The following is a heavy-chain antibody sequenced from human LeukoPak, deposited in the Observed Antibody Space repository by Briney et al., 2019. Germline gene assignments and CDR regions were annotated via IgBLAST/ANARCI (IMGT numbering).Heavy chain of an antibody. CDR2: ITGDGFST. Sequence: GGSLRLSCAASGFTFSSYGMHWVRQAPGKGLEWVSLITGDGFSTSYADSVKGRFTISRDNSKNSLYLQMNSLRTEDTALYYCATGGLGSLEYWGQGTLVAVSS. D-gene: IGHD3-16*01. CDR1: GFTFSSYG. J-gene: IGHJ4*02. V-gene: IGHV3-43*02. CDR3: ATGGLGSLEY.